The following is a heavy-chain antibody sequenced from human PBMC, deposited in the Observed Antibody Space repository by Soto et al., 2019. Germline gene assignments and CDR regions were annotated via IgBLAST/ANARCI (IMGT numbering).Heavy chain of an antibody. CDR1: GYFISSGYY. CDR2: IYHSGHT. J-gene: IGHJ4*02. V-gene: IGHV4-38-2*02. CDR3: ARDRSQDYDSSGLFDY. D-gene: IGHD3-22*01. Sequence: SETLSLTCVVPGYFISSGYYCGCMRQPPGKGLEWIGTIYHSGHTYYNPSLEGRVTISVDTSKNQFSLNLSSVTTADTAVYYCARDRSQDYDSSGLFDYWGQGTLVTVSS.